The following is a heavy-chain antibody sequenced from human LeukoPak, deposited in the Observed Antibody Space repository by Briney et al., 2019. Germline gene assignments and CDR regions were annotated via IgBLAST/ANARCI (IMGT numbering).Heavy chain of an antibody. J-gene: IGHJ4*02. V-gene: IGHV3-23*01. D-gene: IGHD3-22*01. CDR2: ISGSGGST. CDR1: GFTFSSYS. CDR3: AKGDYNDSSGYSLFDY. Sequence: PGGSLRLSCAASGFTFSSYSMSWVRQAPGKGLEWVSAISGSGGSTYYADSVKGRFTISRDNSKNTLYLQMNSLRAEDTAVYYCAKGDYNDSSGYSLFDYWGQGTLVTVSS.